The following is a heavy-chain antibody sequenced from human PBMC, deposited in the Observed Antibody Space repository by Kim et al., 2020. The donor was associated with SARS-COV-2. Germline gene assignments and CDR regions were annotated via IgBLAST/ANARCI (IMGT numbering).Heavy chain of an antibody. CDR3: TTCHGGYDFWSGYYEHYSYGIDV. V-gene: IGHV3-15*01. CDR1: GFTFSNAW. Sequence: GGSLRLSCAASGFTFSNAWMSWVRQAPGKGLEWVGRTKSKTEGGTTDYAAPVKGRLTISRDDSKNTLYLQMNSLKTEDTAVYYCTTCHGGYDFWSGYYEHYSYGIDVWGQGTAVTVSS. CDR2: TKSKTEGGTT. J-gene: IGHJ6*02. D-gene: IGHD3-3*01.